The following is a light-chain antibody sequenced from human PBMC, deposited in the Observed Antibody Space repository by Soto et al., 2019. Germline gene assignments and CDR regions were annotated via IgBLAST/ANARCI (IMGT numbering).Light chain of an antibody. Sequence: EIVLTQSPGTLSLSPGERATLSCRASQSVSSTYLAWYQQKPGQAPRLLIYGASSRATSIPDRFSGSGSGTDFTLTISRLEPEDFAVYYCQHYGSLVLTFGGGTKVEIK. CDR2: GAS. J-gene: IGKJ4*01. CDR1: QSVSSTY. CDR3: QHYGSLVLT. V-gene: IGKV3-20*01.